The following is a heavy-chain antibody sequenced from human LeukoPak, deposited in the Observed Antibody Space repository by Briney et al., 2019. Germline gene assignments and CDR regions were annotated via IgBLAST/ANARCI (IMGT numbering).Heavy chain of an antibody. V-gene: IGHV4-39*07. CDR1: GGSVRSSSNTYY. CDR3: ARDMRYGGTGIDF. D-gene: IGHD4-23*01. Sequence: SETLSLTCGVSGGSVRSSSNTYYWGWIRQPPGKGLEWIGSIYYIGNTYYNPSLKSRVTISVDTSKNQFSLKLTSVTAADTAVYFCARDMRYGGTGIDFWGQGTLVTVSS. CDR2: IYYIGNT. J-gene: IGHJ4*02.